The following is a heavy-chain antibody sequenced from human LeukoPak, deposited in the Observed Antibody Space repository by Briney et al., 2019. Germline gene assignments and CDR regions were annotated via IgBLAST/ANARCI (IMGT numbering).Heavy chain of an antibody. CDR2: IYYSGST. Sequence: SETLSLTCTVSGATITSYYWSWIRQPPGKGLEWIGYIYYSGSTTYKPSLKSRVTISVDTSKNQFSLKLSSVTAADTAVYYCARLSIVGATNFDYWGQGTLVTVSS. V-gene: IGHV4-59*08. CDR3: ARLSIVGATNFDY. J-gene: IGHJ4*02. CDR1: GATITSYY. D-gene: IGHD1-26*01.